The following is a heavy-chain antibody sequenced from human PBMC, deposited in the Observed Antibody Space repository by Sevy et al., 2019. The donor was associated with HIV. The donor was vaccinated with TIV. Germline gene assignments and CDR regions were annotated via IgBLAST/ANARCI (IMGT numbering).Heavy chain of an antibody. CDR2: INSISTYI. V-gene: IGHV3-21*01. D-gene: IGHD3-22*01. CDR3: ARGPDYYDSSGYYYQ. Sequence: WGSLRLSCAASGFTFSSYSMHWVRQAPGKGLEWVSSINSISTYIYYADSVKGRFTISRDNAKNSLYLQMNSLRAEDTAVYYCARGPDYYDSSGYYYQWGQGTLVTVSS. J-gene: IGHJ4*02. CDR1: GFTFSSYS.